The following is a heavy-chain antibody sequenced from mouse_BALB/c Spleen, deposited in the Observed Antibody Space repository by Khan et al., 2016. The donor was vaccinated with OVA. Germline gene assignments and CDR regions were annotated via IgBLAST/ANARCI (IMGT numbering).Heavy chain of an antibody. D-gene: IGHD1-2*01. Sequence: EVELVESGGGLVQPGGSRKLSCAASGYTFSNFGMYWVRQAPEKGLEWVAYISSGISTIYYADSVKGRFTISRDNPKNTPFLQMTSLRSEDTAMYYCASPVITAANGAMDYWGQGTSVTVSS. CDR2: ISSGISTI. V-gene: IGHV5-17*02. CDR3: ASPVITAANGAMDY. J-gene: IGHJ4*01. CDR1: GYTFSNFG.